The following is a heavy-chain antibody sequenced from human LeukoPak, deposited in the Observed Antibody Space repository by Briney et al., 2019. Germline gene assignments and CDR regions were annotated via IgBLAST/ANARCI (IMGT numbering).Heavy chain of an antibody. V-gene: IGHV1-69*01. CDR3: ARDDGSSSGYPHY. Sequence: ASVTVSCTASGGTFSSYAISWVRQAPGQGLEWMGGIIPIFGTANYAQKFQGRVTITADESTSTAYMELSSLRSEDTAVYYCARDDGSSSGYPHYWGQGTLVTVSS. J-gene: IGHJ4*02. CDR2: IIPIFGTA. CDR1: GGTFSSYA. D-gene: IGHD3-22*01.